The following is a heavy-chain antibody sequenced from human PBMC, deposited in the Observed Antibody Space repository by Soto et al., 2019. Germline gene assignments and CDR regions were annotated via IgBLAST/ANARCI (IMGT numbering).Heavy chain of an antibody. D-gene: IGHD3-9*01. CDR1: GGPFSGCY. CDR2: INDRGPI. V-gene: IGHV4-34*01. Sequence: QVQLQQWGAGPLSPLETLSLTSGVSGGPFSGCYWAWIPQPPGKGLGWIGEINDRGPINNNPSLMSRVSFSVDAAKNHYSLTLRSVTAADSAVYYCARESHDILTGPPWVWYFDLWGRGTLVTVSS. J-gene: IGHJ2*01. CDR3: ARESHDILTGPPWVWYFDL.